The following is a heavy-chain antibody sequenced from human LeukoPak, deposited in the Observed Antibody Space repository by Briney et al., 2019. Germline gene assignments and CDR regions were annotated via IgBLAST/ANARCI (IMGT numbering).Heavy chain of an antibody. J-gene: IGHJ4*02. V-gene: IGHV3-23*01. Sequence: AMSWVRQAPGKGLEWVPAISGSGGSTYYADSVKGRFTISRDNSKNTLYLQMNSLRAEDTAVYYCAKPHQYSSPEVFDYWGQGTLVTVSS. CDR3: AKPHQYSSPEVFDY. CDR1: A. CDR2: ISGSGGST. D-gene: IGHD6-6*01.